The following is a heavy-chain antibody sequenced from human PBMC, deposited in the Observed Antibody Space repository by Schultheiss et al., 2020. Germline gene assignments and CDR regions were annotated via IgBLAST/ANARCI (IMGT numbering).Heavy chain of an antibody. D-gene: IGHD6-6*01. CDR1: GFNFSSYG. CDR3: ARDARIAARYFDY. CDR2: IWYDGSNK. J-gene: IGHJ4*02. Sequence: SLRLSCAASGFNFSSYGMHWVRQAPGKGLEWVAVIWYDGSNKYYADSVKGRFTISRDNSKNTLYLQMNSLRAEDTAVYYCARDARIAARYFDYWGQGTLVIVSS. V-gene: IGHV3-33*01.